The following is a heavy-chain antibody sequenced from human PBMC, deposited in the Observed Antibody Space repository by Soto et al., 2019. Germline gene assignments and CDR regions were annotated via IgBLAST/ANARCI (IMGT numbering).Heavy chain of an antibody. J-gene: IGHJ4*02. D-gene: IGHD5-12*01. CDR2: IYYSGTT. CDR1: GGSIKVGGYY. V-gene: IGHV4-39*01. CDR3: ARLAYSHYST. Sequence: PSDTLSLTCTVSGGSIKVGGYYWGWIRQPPGKGLEWVATIYYSGTTYYNPSLKSRLTISLDTSRNQFSLDLTSVTAADTAVYYCARLAYSHYSTWGQGTLVTVSS.